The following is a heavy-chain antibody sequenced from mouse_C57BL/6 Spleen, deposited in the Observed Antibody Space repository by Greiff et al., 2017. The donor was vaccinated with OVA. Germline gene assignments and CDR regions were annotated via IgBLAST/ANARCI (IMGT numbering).Heavy chain of an antibody. D-gene: IGHD2-4*01. V-gene: IGHV1-7*01. Sequence: VQLKESGAELAKPGASVKLSCKASGYTFTSYWMHWVKQRPGQGLEWIGYINPSSGYTKYNQKFKDKATLTADKSSSTAYMQLSSLTYEDSAVYYCARLYDYDGGGFDYWGQGTTLTVSS. CDR2: INPSSGYT. CDR1: GYTFTSYW. J-gene: IGHJ2*01. CDR3: ARLYDYDGGGFDY.